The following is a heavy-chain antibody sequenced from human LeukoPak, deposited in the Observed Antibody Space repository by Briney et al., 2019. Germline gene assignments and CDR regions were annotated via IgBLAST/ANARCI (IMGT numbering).Heavy chain of an antibody. CDR2: ISSSGSTI. J-gene: IGHJ4*02. V-gene: IGHV3-11*04. CDR1: GFTFDDYA. Sequence: PGGSLRLSCAASGFTFDDYAMHWVRQAPGKGLEWVSYISSSGSTIYYADSVKGRFTISRDNAKNSLYLQMNSLRAEDTAVYYCARTDYESSGYDFDYWGQGSLVTVSS. CDR3: ARTDYESSGYDFDY. D-gene: IGHD3-22*01.